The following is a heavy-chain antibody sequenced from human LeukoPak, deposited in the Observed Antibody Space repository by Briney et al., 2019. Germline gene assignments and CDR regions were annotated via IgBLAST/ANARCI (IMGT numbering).Heavy chain of an antibody. CDR2: INPNSGGT. D-gene: IGHD1-26*01. CDR1: GYTFTGYY. CDR3: ARDQRLSGSYYWFDP. V-gene: IGHV1-2*02. Sequence: ASVKVPCKASGYTFTGYYMHWVRQAPGQGLEWMGWINPNSGGTNYAQKFQGRVTMTRDTSISTAYMELSRLRSDDTAVYYCARDQRLSGSYYWFDPWGQGTLVTVSS. J-gene: IGHJ5*02.